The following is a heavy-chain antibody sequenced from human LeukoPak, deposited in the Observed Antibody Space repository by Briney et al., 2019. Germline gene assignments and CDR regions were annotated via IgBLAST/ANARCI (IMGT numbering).Heavy chain of an antibody. D-gene: IGHD1-1*01. V-gene: IGHV1-69*05. CDR2: IIPIFGTA. CDR1: GGTFSSYA. J-gene: IGHJ4*02. Sequence: SVKVSCKASGGTFSSYAISWVRQALGQGLEWMGRIIPIFGTANYAQRFQGRVTITTDESTSTAYMELSSLRSEDTAVYYCAREYTLGFDYWGQGTLVTVSS. CDR3: AREYTLGFDY.